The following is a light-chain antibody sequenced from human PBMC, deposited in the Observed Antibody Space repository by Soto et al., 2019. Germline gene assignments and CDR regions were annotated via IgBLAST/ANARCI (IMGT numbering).Light chain of an antibody. CDR2: GAS. Sequence: EIVLTQSPGTLSLSPVERATLSCRASQSVSSNYLAWYQQKPGQAPRLLIYGASSRATGIPDRFSGSGSGTDFTLTFSRLEPEDFAVYYCQQYGSSPPRITFGQGTRLEIK. V-gene: IGKV3-20*01. CDR3: QQYGSSPPRIT. CDR1: QSVSSNY. J-gene: IGKJ5*01.